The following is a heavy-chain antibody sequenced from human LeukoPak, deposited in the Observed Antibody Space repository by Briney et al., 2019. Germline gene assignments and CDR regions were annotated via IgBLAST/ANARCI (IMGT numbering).Heavy chain of an antibody. V-gene: IGHV3-7*01. Sequence: GGSLRLSCAASGFCLSNYWMSWVREAPGKGLEWVANINQDGSDKYYVDSVMGRFTMSKDNAKNSVYLQMNSLRPEDTAIYYCAWYGVTHGLDVWGQGTTVTVSS. D-gene: IGHD3-10*01. CDR2: INQDGSDK. J-gene: IGHJ6*02. CDR1: GFCLSNYW. CDR3: AWYGVTHGLDV.